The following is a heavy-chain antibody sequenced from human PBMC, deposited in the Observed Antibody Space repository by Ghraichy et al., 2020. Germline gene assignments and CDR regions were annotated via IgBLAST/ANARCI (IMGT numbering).Heavy chain of an antibody. V-gene: IGHV3-7*01. D-gene: IGHD2-21*01. J-gene: IGHJ4*02. CDR1: GVTSTNYW. Sequence: CAASGVTSTNYWMSWVRQAPGKGLEWVAHINPDGSNKFYVDSVKDRFTISRDNDENSLYLQLDSLRPGDTAVYFCATSQHSSAWNWGQGTLVTVSS. CDR3: ATSQHSSAWN. CDR2: INPDGSNK.